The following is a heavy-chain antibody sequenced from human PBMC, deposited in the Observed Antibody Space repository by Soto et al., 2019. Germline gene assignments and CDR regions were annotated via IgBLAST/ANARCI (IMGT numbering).Heavy chain of an antibody. CDR3: ARASGGEYYDSRQYYYSY. Sequence: VESVKISCHASGDKFIDYWIGWVRQVPRKGLEWMGSFYPGDFDIKYSPSFRGQVTISVDKSTTTAYLQWSSLKDSDTAIYYCARASGGEYYDSRQYYYSYWGQGTLVTVSS. CDR2: FYPGDFDI. J-gene: IGHJ4*02. D-gene: IGHD3-22*01. V-gene: IGHV5-51*01. CDR1: GDKFIDYW.